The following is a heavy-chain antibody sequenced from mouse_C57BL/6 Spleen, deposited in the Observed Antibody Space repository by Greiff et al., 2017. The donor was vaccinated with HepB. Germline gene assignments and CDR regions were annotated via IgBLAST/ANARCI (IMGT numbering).Heavy chain of an antibody. J-gene: IGHJ4*01. CDR1: GFTFSDYG. CDR2: ISSGSSTI. Sequence: EVHLVESGGGLVKPGGSLKLSCAASGFTFSDYGMHWVRQAPEKGLEWVAYISSGSSTIYYADTVKGRFTISRDNAKNTLFLQMTSLRSEDTAMYYCARTYYGNSLYYAMDYWGQGTSVTVSS. D-gene: IGHD2-10*01. V-gene: IGHV5-17*01. CDR3: ARTYYGNSLYYAMDY.